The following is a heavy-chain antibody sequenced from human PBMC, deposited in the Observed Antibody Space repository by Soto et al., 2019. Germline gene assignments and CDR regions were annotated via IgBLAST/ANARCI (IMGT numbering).Heavy chain of an antibody. V-gene: IGHV5-51*01. CDR2: IYPGDSDT. CDR3: AGGGVRGVITRTRDYYGMDV. D-gene: IGHD3-10*01. J-gene: IGHJ6*02. Sequence: PGESMKISCKGSGYSFTSYWIGWVRQMPGKGLEWMGIIYPGDSDTRYSPSFQGQVTISADKSISTAYLQWSSLKASDTAMYYCAGGGVRGVITRTRDYYGMDVWGQGTTVTVSS. CDR1: GYSFTSYW.